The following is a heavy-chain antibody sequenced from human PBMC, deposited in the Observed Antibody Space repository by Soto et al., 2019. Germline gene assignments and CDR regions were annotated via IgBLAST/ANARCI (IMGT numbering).Heavy chain of an antibody. Sequence: QVQLVESGGGVVQPGRSLRLSCAASGFTFSSYGMHWVRQAPGKGLEWVAVIWYDGSNKYYADSVKGRFTISRDNSKNPLYLQMNSLRAEDTAVYYCARDPMVRGVMNAFDIWGQGTMVTVSS. CDR1: GFTFSSYG. CDR3: ARDPMVRGVMNAFDI. V-gene: IGHV3-33*01. J-gene: IGHJ3*02. D-gene: IGHD3-10*01. CDR2: IWYDGSNK.